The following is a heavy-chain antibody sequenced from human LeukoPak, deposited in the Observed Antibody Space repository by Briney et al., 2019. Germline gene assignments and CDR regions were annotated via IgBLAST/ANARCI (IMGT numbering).Heavy chain of an antibody. CDR2: IYPDDSDT. Sequence: GESLKISCKGSGYSFTNYWIGRVRQMPGKGLEWMGIIYPDDSDTRYSPSFQGQVTISADKSISTAYVQWSSLKASDTAMYYCARGYYYDSSAYSFDYWGQGTLVTVSS. J-gene: IGHJ4*02. CDR3: ARGYYYDSSAYSFDY. V-gene: IGHV5-51*03. D-gene: IGHD3-22*01. CDR1: GYSFTNYW.